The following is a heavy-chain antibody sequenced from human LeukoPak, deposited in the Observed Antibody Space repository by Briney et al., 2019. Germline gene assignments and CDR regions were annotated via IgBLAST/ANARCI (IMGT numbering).Heavy chain of an antibody. V-gene: IGHV1-24*01. CDR3: ARGDSSSWYNPINWFDP. Sequence: ASVKVSCKVSGYTLTELSMHWVRQAPGKGLEWMGGFDPEDGETIYAQKFQGRVTMTEDTSTDTAYMELSSLRSEDTAVYYCARGDSSSWYNPINWFDPWGQGTLVTVSS. D-gene: IGHD6-13*01. CDR1: GYTLTELS. CDR2: FDPEDGET. J-gene: IGHJ5*02.